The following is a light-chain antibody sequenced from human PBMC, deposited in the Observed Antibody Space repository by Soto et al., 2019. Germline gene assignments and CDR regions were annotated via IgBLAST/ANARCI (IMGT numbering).Light chain of an antibody. Sequence: EIVMTQSPATLSVSPGERATLSCRASQSVSSNLAWYQQKPGQAPRLLIYGASTRATGIPARFSGSGSGTEFTLTSSRLQSEDFVVYYGQQYNNWPPATFGQGTKLEIK. J-gene: IGKJ2*01. CDR2: GAS. CDR1: QSVSSN. V-gene: IGKV3-15*01. CDR3: QQYNNWPPAT.